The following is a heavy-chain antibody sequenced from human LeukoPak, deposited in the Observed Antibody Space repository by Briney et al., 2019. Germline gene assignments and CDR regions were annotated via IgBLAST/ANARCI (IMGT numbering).Heavy chain of an antibody. D-gene: IGHD6-13*01. V-gene: IGHV3-30*02. J-gene: IGHJ4*02. Sequence: GGSLRLSCAASGFTFSSYGMHWVRQAPGKGLEWVAFIRYDGNNKYYADSVKGRFTISRDNSKNTLYLQMNSLRAEDTAVYYCARVAEAAAFDSWGQGTLVTVS. CDR1: GFTFSSYG. CDR3: ARVAEAAAFDS. CDR2: IRYDGNNK.